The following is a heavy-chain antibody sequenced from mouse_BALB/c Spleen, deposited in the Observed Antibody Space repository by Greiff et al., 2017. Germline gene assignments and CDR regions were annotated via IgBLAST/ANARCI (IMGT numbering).Heavy chain of an antibody. J-gene: IGHJ4*01. Sequence: EVKLVESGGGLVQPGGSLKLSCAASGFTFSSYTMSWVRQTPEKRLEWVAYISNGGGSTYYPDTVKGRFTISRDNAKNTLYLQMSSLKSEDTAMYYYASRLGAAMDYWGQGTSVTVSA. CDR2: ISNGGGST. V-gene: IGHV5-12-2*01. CDR1: GFTFSSYT. D-gene: IGHD4-1*01. CDR3: ASRLGAAMDY.